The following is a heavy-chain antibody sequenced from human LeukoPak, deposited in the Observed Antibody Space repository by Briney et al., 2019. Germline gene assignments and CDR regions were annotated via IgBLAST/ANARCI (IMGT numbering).Heavy chain of an antibody. CDR2: ISWNSGSI. CDR3: ANLAIDYGDSSGY. V-gene: IGHV3-9*01. CDR1: GFTFDDYA. Sequence: PGRSLRLSCAASGFTFDDYAMHWVRQAPGKGLEWVSGISWNSGSIGYADSVKGRFTISRDSAKNSLYLQMNSLRAEDTALYYCANLAIDYGDSSGYWGQGTLVTVSS. J-gene: IGHJ4*02. D-gene: IGHD4-17*01.